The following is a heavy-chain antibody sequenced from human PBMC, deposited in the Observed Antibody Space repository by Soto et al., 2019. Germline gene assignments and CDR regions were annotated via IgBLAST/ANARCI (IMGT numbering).Heavy chain of an antibody. CDR3: ARPRGRDKGCSGGSCYSITYYYYYGMDV. CDR2: ISYDGSNK. CDR1: GFTFSSYA. D-gene: IGHD2-15*01. V-gene: IGHV3-30-3*01. J-gene: IGHJ6*02. Sequence: GGSLRLSCAASGFTFSSYAMHWVRQAPGKGLEWVAVISYDGSNKYYADSVKGRFTISRDNSKNTLYLQMNSLRAEDTAVYYCARPRGRDKGCSGGSCYSITYYYYYGMDVWGQGTTVTVSS.